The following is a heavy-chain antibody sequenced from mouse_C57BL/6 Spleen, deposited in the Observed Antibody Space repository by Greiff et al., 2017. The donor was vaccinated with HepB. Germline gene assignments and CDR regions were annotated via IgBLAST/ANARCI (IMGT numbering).Heavy chain of an antibody. V-gene: IGHV2-2*01. Sequence: QVQLKESGPGLVQPSQSLSITCTVSGFSLTSYGVHWVRQSPGKGLEWLGVIWSGGSTDYNAAFISRLSISKDNSKSQVFFKMNSLQADDTAIYYCARPGSSYGDWYFDVWGTGTTVTVSS. CDR1: GFSLTSYG. J-gene: IGHJ1*03. CDR2: IWSGGST. D-gene: IGHD1-1*01. CDR3: ARPGSSYGDWYFDV.